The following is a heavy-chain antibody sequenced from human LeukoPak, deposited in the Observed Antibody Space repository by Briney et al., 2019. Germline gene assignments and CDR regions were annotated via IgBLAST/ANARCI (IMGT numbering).Heavy chain of an antibody. D-gene: IGHD3-22*01. CDR3: ARSDYYDSSGLEDYGMDV. V-gene: IGHV4-34*01. Sequence: SETLSLTCAVYGGSFSGYYWSWIRQPPGKGLEWIGEINHSGSTNYNPSLKSRVTISVDTSKNQFSLKLSSVTAADTAVYYCARSDYYDSSGLEDYGMDVWGQGTTVTVSS. CDR1: GGSFSGYY. J-gene: IGHJ6*02. CDR2: INHSGST.